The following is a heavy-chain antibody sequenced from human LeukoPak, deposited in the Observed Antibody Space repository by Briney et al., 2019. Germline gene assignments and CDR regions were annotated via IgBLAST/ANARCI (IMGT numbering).Heavy chain of an antibody. D-gene: IGHD3-3*02. Sequence: PGGSLRLSCAAFGFTVSSNYMSWVRQAPGKGLEWVSIIYSGGNTYYADSVKGRFTISRDNSKNTLYLQMNSLRAEDTAVYYCARGLLASGDYWGQGTLVTVSS. CDR1: GFTVSSNY. CDR2: IYSGGNT. V-gene: IGHV3-53*01. CDR3: ARGLLASGDY. J-gene: IGHJ4*02.